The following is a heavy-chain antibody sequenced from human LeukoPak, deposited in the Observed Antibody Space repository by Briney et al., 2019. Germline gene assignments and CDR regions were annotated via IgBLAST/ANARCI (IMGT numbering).Heavy chain of an antibody. D-gene: IGHD1-1*01. J-gene: IGHJ6*03. CDR3: ARVGPPYNWNYGLLNYYYYMDV. CDR2: INHSGST. CDR1: GGSFSGYY. V-gene: IGHV4-34*01. Sequence: MPSETLSLTCAVYGGSFSGYYWSWIRQPPGKGLEWIGEINHSGSTNYNPSLKSRVTISVDTSKNQFSLKLSSVTAADTAVYYCARVGPPYNWNYGLLNYYYYMDVWGKGTTVTVSS.